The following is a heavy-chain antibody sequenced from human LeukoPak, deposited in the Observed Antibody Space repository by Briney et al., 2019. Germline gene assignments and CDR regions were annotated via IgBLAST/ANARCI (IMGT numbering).Heavy chain of an antibody. Sequence: GGSLRLSCAASGFTFSSYSMNWVRQAPGKGLEWVSSISSSSSYINYADSVRGRFTISRDNAKNSLYLHMNSLRAEDTAVYYCARDPYGDAFYVGYFDYWGQGTLVTVSS. CDR1: GFTFSSYS. CDR3: ARDPYGDAFYVGYFDY. D-gene: IGHD4-17*01. V-gene: IGHV3-21*01. CDR2: ISSSSSYI. J-gene: IGHJ4*02.